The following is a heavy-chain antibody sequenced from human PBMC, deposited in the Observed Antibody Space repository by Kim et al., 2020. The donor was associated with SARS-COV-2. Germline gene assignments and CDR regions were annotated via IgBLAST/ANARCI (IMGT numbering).Heavy chain of an antibody. J-gene: IGHJ4*01. Sequence: GGSLRLSCAASGFTFDDYAMHWVRQAPGKGLEWVSGISWNSGSIGYADSVKGRFTISRDNAKNSLYLQMNSLRAEDTALYYCAKDNREGGILTGYSYYFDYWGQGTLVTVSS. V-gene: IGHV3-9*01. CDR2: ISWNSGSI. CDR1: GFTFDDYA. D-gene: IGHD3-9*01. CDR3: AKDNREGGILTGYSYYFDY.